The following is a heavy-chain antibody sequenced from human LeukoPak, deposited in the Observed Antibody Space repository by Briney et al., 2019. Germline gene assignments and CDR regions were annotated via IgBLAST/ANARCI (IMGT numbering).Heavy chain of an antibody. CDR2: ISYDGSNK. V-gene: IGHV3-30-3*01. J-gene: IGHJ4*02. D-gene: IGHD5-18*01. Sequence: PGGSLRLSCAASGFTFSSYAMHWVRQAPGKGLEWVAVISYDGSNKYYADSVKGRFTISRDNSKNTLYLQMNSLRAEDTAVYYCARGGTIQLWFDYWGRGTLVTVSS. CDR3: ARGGTIQLWFDY. CDR1: GFTFSSYA.